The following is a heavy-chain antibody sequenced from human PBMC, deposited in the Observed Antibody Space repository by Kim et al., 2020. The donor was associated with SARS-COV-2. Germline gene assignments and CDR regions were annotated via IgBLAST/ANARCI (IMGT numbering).Heavy chain of an antibody. J-gene: IGHJ6*02. CDR2: INPNSGGT. CDR3: ASEMIFGRGLGNPTPYYYYGMDV. V-gene: IGHV1-2*06. CDR1: GYTFTGYY. D-gene: IGHD3-10*01. Sequence: ASVKVSCKASGYTFTGYYMHWVRQAPGQGLEWMGRINPNSGGTNYAQKFQGRVTMTRDTSISTAYMELSRLRSDDTAVYYCASEMIFGRGLGNPTPYYYYGMDVWGQGTTVTVSS.